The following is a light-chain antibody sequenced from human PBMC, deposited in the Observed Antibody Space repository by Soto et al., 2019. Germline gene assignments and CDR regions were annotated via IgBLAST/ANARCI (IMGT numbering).Light chain of an antibody. CDR2: EDS. CDR1: SSDVGSYSL. CDR3: CSYAGSSAHVV. J-gene: IGLJ2*01. V-gene: IGLV2-23*01. Sequence: QSALTQPASVSGSPGQSITISCTGTSSDVGSYSLVSWYQQHPGKAPKLMIYEDSKRPSGISNRFSGSKSGNTASLTISELQAEDEADYYCCSYAGSSAHVVFGGGTKLTVL.